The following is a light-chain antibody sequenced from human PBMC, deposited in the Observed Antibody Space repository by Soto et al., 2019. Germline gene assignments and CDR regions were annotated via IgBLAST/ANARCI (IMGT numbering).Light chain of an antibody. CDR1: QSVSSNY. CDR3: QHYNSYSEA. Sequence: EIVLTQSPGTLSLSPGEGATLSCRASQSVSSNYLAWYQQKPGQAPRLLIYGASSRATGIPDRFSGSGSGTEFTLTISSLQPDDFATYYCQHYNSYSEAFGQGTKVDIK. CDR2: GAS. J-gene: IGKJ1*01. V-gene: IGKV3-20*01.